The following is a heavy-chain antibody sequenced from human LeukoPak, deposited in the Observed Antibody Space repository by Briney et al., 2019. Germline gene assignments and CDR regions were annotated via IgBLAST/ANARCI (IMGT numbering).Heavy chain of an antibody. V-gene: IGHV4-34*01. D-gene: IGHD3-10*01. CDR1: GGSFSGYY. J-gene: IGHJ4*02. Sequence: SETLSLTCAVYGGSFSGYYWSWIRQPPGKGLEWIGEINHSGSTNYNPSLKSRVTISVDTSKNQFSLKLSSVTAADTAVYYCPRRNYYGLSFDYWGQGTLVTVSS. CDR3: PRRNYYGLSFDY. CDR2: INHSGST.